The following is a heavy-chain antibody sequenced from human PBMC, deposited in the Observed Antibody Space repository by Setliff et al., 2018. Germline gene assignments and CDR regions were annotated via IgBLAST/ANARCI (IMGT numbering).Heavy chain of an antibody. CDR3: ARQKSTGSGNNWFDP. V-gene: IGHV5-51*01. J-gene: IGHJ5*02. D-gene: IGHD3-10*01. CDR1: GFSFTDFW. CDR2: IYAGDSDT. Sequence: GESLKISCKGSGFSFTDFWIGWVRQMPGKGLEWMGLIYAGDSDTRYNPSFQGRVTMSADKSINTACLQWSSLKASDTAIYYCARQKSTGSGNNWFDPWGQGTLVTVSS.